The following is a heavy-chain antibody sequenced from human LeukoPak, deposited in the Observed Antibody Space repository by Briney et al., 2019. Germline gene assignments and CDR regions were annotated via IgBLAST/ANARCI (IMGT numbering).Heavy chain of an antibody. D-gene: IGHD4/OR15-4a*01. Sequence: SQTLSLTCAISGDSVSSNRAAWNWIRQSPSRGLEWLGRTYYRSKWFNDYAVSVKSRITINVDTSKNQFSLQLKSVAPEDTAAYYCARGLYDIEDAATLYWFDPWGQGTLVTVSS. CDR2: TYYRSKWFN. V-gene: IGHV6-1*01. J-gene: IGHJ5*02. CDR1: GDSVSSNRAA. CDR3: ARGLYDIEDAATLYWFDP.